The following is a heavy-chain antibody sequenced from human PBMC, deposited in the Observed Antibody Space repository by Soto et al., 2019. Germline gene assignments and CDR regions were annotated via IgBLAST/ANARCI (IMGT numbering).Heavy chain of an antibody. J-gene: IGHJ4*02. CDR2: MFSRGSA. CDR3: ARERYYDILTPVHYFDY. Sequence: SETLSLTCTVSGDSIGSYHWSWVRQPPGKGLEWIGFMFSRGSANYNPSLKSRVTISVDTSKSQFSLKLTSVTAADTAIYYCARERYYDILTPVHYFDYWGQGTLVTVSS. D-gene: IGHD3-9*01. V-gene: IGHV4-59*01. CDR1: GDSIGSYH.